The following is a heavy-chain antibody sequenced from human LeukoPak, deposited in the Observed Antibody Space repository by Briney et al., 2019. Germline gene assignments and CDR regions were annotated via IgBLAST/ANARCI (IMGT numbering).Heavy chain of an antibody. CDR3: AKDSHYYYYGMDV. CDR1: GFTFSSYG. J-gene: IGHJ6*02. Sequence: GGSLRLSCAASGFTFSSYGMHWVRQAPGKGLEWVAVISYDGSNKYYADSVKGRFTISRDNSKNTPYLQMNSLRAEDTAVYYCAKDSHYYYYGMDVWGQGTTVTVSS. V-gene: IGHV3-30*18. CDR2: ISYDGSNK.